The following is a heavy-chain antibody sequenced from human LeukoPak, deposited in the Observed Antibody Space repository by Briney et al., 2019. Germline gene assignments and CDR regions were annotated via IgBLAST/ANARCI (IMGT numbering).Heavy chain of an antibody. J-gene: IGHJ1*01. Sequence: PGESLKISCKGSGYSFTSYWIGWVRQMPGKGLEWVGIIYPGDSDTTYSPSFQGQVTISADKSISTAYLQSSSLKASDTAMYYCARPDIAATTRGFQHWGQGTLVTVSS. CDR1: GYSFTSYW. D-gene: IGHD6-13*01. CDR2: IYPGDSDT. CDR3: ARPDIAATTRGFQH. V-gene: IGHV5-51*01.